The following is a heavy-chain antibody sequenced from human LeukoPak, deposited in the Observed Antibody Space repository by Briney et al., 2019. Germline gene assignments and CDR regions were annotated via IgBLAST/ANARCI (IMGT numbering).Heavy chain of an antibody. CDR1: GFTVSSNY. CDR3: ARGVTVTTVSGDAFDI. J-gene: IGHJ3*02. CDR2: IYSGGST. D-gene: IGHD4-17*01. V-gene: IGHV3-53*01. Sequence: GGSLRLSCAASGFTVSSNYMSWVRQAPGKGLEWVSVIYSGGSTYYADPVKGRFTISRDNSKNTLYLQMNSLRAEDTAVYYCARGVTVTTVSGDAFDIWGQGTMVTVSS.